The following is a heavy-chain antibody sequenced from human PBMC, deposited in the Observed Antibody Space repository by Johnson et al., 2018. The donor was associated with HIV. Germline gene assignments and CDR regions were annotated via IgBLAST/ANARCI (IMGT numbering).Heavy chain of an antibody. CDR2: ISYDGSNK. J-gene: IGHJ3*02. CDR3: AKEPRPAFDI. Sequence: VQLVESGGGLVQPGGSLRLSCAASGFTFSSYAMHWVRQAPGKGLEWVAVISYDGSNKYYADSVKGRFTISRDNSKNTLYLQMNSLRAEDTAVYYCAKEPRPAFDIWGQGTMVTVSS. V-gene: IGHV3-30-3*01. CDR1: GFTFSSYA.